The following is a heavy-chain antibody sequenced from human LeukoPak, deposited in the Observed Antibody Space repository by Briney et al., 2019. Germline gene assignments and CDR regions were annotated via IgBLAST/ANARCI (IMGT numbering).Heavy chain of an antibody. J-gene: IGHJ3*02. Sequence: ASVKVSCKASGYAFTTYAMHWVRQAPGQRLEWMGWIDAGNGNTKYSEEFQDRVTITRDTSASTAYMELTSLRSEDMAVYYCAREVPRWNYFRNYGFDIWGQGTMVTISS. V-gene: IGHV1-3*03. D-gene: IGHD1-7*01. CDR3: AREVPRWNYFRNYGFDI. CDR2: IDAGNGNT. CDR1: GYAFTTYA.